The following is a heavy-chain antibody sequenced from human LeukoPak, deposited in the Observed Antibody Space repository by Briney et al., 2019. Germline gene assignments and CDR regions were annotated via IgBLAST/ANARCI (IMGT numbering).Heavy chain of an antibody. CDR2: IRYDGSNR. CDR3: ARGGYYNILTGYRSRFLGFDY. J-gene: IGHJ4*02. D-gene: IGHD3-9*01. CDR1: GFTFSSYG. Sequence: GGTLRLSCAASGFTFSSYGMHWVRQAPGKVLEWVASIRYDGSNRYYADSVKGRFTISRDNSKNTVYLQMNSLRAEDTAVYYCARGGYYNILTGYRSRFLGFDYWGQGTLVTVSS. V-gene: IGHV3-30*02.